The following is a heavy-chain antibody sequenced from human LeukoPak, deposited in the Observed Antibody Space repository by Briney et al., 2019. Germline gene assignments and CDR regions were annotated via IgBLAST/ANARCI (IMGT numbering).Heavy chain of an antibody. CDR1: GDSVSSNSAA. CDR2: TYYRSKWYN. CDR3: ERVFGGLNTARHNEFDY. D-gene: IGHD5-18*01. Sequence: SQTLSLTCAISGDSVSSNSAAWNWIRQSPSRGLEWLGRTYYRSKWYNDYAVSVKSRITINPDTSKNQFSLQLNSVTPEDTAVYYCERVFGGLNTARHNEFDYGGREPLAPVS. V-gene: IGHV6-1*01. J-gene: IGHJ4*02.